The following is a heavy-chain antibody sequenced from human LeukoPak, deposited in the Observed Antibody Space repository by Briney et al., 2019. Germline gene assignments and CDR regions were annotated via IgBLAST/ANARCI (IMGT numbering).Heavy chain of an antibody. Sequence: PGGSLRLSCAASGFTFSSYGMHWVRQAPGKGLEWVAVIWYDGSNKYYADSVKGRFTISRDNSKNTLYLQMNSLRAEDTAVYYCAKVLPSYYYTDVWGKGTTVTVSS. CDR3: AKVLPSYYYTDV. J-gene: IGHJ6*03. V-gene: IGHV3-33*06. CDR1: GFTFSSYG. D-gene: IGHD1-26*01. CDR2: IWYDGSNK.